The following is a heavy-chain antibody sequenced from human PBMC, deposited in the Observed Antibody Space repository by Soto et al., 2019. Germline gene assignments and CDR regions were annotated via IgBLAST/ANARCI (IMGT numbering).Heavy chain of an antibody. D-gene: IGHD5-18*01. Sequence: PGESLKISCKGSGYSFASYWIGWVRQMPGKGLEWMGIIYPGDSDTRYGPSFQGQVTISADNSISTAYLQWSSLKASDSAMYFCARQVEDGYSFGYHYWGQGTQVTVSS. J-gene: IGHJ4*02. V-gene: IGHV5-51*01. CDR3: ARQVEDGYSFGYHY. CDR1: GYSFASYW. CDR2: IYPGDSDT.